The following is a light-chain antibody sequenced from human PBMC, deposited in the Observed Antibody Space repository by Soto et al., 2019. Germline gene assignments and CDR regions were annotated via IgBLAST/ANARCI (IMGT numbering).Light chain of an antibody. CDR3: QHYNNWPPWT. J-gene: IGKJ1*01. CDR1: QSISIN. Sequence: EIVMTQSPATLSVSPGERATLSCRASQSISINLAWYQQKPGQAPRLLIYGASTRATGIPARFSGSGSGTEFTLTVSGLQSEDFALYYCQHYNNWPPWTFGQGTKVEIK. CDR2: GAS. V-gene: IGKV3-15*01.